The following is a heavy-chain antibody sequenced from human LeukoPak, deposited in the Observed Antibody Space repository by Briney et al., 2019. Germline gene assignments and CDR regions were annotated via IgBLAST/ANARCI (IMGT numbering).Heavy chain of an antibody. J-gene: IGHJ4*02. CDR2: ISGSGGST. CDR3: AKDLQRSYYDSSGYSDY. CDR1: GFTFSSYA. V-gene: IGHV3-23*01. D-gene: IGHD3-22*01. Sequence: GGSLRLSCAASGFTFSSYAMSWVRQAPGEGLEWVSAISGSGGSTYYADSVKGRFTISRDNSKNTLYLQMNSLRAEDTAVYYCAKDLQRSYYDSSGYSDYWGQGTLVTVSS.